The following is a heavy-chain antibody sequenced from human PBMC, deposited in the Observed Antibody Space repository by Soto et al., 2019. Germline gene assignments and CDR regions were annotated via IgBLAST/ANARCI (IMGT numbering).Heavy chain of an antibody. CDR3: ARGTRRVSKYCSGGSCYPSQPIR. CDR2: MNPNSGNT. V-gene: IGHV1-8*01. J-gene: IGHJ4*02. Sequence: ASVKVSCKASGYTFTSYDINWVRQATGQGLEWMGWMNPNSGNTGYAQKFQGRVTMTRNTSISTAYMELSSLRSEDTAVYYCARGTRRVSKYCSGGSCYPSQPIRWVQGTMVSVSA. D-gene: IGHD2-15*01. CDR1: GYTFTSYD.